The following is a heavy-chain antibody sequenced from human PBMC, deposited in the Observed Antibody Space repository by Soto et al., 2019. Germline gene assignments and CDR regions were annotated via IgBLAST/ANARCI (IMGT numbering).Heavy chain of an antibody. D-gene: IGHD1-1*01. V-gene: IGHV1-69*05. CDR1: GGTFSSYA. CDR3: ARRAETNGWNGFGADKYYFDY. CDR2: IIPVFGTP. Sequence: SVKVSCKASGGTFSSYAISWVRQAPGQGLQWMGGIIPVFGTPNYAQKFQGRVTMTSDTSISTAHMELSSLRSEDTAVYYCARRAETNGWNGFGADKYYFDYWGQGTLVTVSS. J-gene: IGHJ4*02.